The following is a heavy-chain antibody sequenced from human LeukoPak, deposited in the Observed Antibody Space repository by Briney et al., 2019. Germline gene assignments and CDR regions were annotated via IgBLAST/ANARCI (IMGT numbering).Heavy chain of an antibody. CDR2: IYHSGST. J-gene: IGHJ3*02. D-gene: IGHD3-10*01. CDR1: GGSISSSNW. Sequence: SETLSLTCAVSGGSISSSNWWSWVRQPPGKGLEWIGEIYHSGSTNYNPSLKSRVTMSVDKSKNQFSLKLSSVTAADTAVYYCARDSTNYYGSGSCDAFDIWGQGTMVTVSS. V-gene: IGHV4-4*02. CDR3: ARDSTNYYGSGSCDAFDI.